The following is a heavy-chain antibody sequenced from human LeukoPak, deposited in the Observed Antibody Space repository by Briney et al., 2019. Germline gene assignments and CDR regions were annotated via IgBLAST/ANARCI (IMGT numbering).Heavy chain of an antibody. CDR3: ANHLACGSTSCPPFDD. Sequence: GGSLRLSCAASGFTFSSYSMSWVRQAPGKGLEWVSSISDNSYWIYYADSVEGRFIISRDNAKNSLYLQMNSLRAEDTAVYYCANHLACGSTSCPPFDDWGPGTLVTVSS. J-gene: IGHJ4*02. CDR1: GFTFSSYS. D-gene: IGHD2-2*01. CDR2: ISDNSYWI. V-gene: IGHV3-21*01.